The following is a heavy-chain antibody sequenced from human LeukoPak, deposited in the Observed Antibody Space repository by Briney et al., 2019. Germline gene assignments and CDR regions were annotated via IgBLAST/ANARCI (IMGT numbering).Heavy chain of an antibody. V-gene: IGHV1-2*02. CDR1: GYTFSDYY. J-gene: IGHJ4*02. CDR3: ARRPGRDGYNRYEY. CDR2: INPNSGGT. Sequence: ASVKVSCKAFGYTFSDYYMHWVRQAPGQGLEWMGWINPNSGGTNYAQKFQGRVTMTSDTSISTAYMELSRLTSDDTAVYYCARRPGRDGYNRYEYWGQGTLVTVSS. D-gene: IGHD5-24*01.